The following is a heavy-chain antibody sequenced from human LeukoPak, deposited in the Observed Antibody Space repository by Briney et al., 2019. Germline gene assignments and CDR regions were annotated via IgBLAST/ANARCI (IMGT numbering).Heavy chain of an antibody. Sequence: GGSLRLSCAASGFTFSSYWMHWVRQAPGKGLVWVSRIDTDGSSTTYADSVRGRFTISRDNAKNTLYLQMNSLRAEDTAVYYCTRGYVGIDYWGQGTLVTVSS. V-gene: IGHV3-74*01. J-gene: IGHJ4*02. D-gene: IGHD1-26*01. CDR2: IDTDGSST. CDR3: TRGYVGIDY. CDR1: GFTFSSYW.